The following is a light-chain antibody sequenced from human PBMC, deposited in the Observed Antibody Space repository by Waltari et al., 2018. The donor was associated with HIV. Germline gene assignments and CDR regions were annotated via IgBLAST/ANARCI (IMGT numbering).Light chain of an antibody. CDR2: GKN. Sequence: SSELTQDPAVSVALGQTVRITCQGDSLRSYYASWYQQKPGQAPVLVIYGKNNRPSASPDRFSGSSSGNTASLTITGAQAEDEADYYCNARDSSGNPHVVFGGGTKLTVL. J-gene: IGLJ2*01. CDR3: NARDSSGNPHVV. V-gene: IGLV3-19*01. CDR1: SLRSYY.